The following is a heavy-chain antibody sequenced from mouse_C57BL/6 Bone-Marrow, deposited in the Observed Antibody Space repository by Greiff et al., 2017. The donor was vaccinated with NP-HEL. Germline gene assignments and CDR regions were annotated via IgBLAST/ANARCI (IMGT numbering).Heavy chain of an antibody. CDR2: IDPANGNT. J-gene: IGHJ3*01. CDR1: GFNIKNTY. CDR3: ARDYYGSSYGGAWFAY. Sequence: EVQLQESVAELVRPGASVKLSCTASGFNIKNTYMHWVKQRPEQGLEWIGRIDPANGNTKYAPKFQGKATITADPSSNTAYLQLSSLTSEDTAIYYCARDYYGSSYGGAWFAYWGQGTLVTVSA. V-gene: IGHV14-3*01. D-gene: IGHD1-1*01.